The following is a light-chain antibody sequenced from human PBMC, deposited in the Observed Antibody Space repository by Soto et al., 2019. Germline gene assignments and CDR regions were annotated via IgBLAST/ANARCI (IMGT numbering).Light chain of an antibody. Sequence: QSALTQPASVSGSPGQSITISCTGTSSDFGSYNLVSWYQQHPGKAPKLMIYEGSKRPSGVSNRFSGSKSGNTASLTISGFQAEDEADYYCCSYAGSSTHVVFGGGTKLTVL. V-gene: IGLV2-23*01. CDR1: SSDFGSYNL. CDR2: EGS. J-gene: IGLJ2*01. CDR3: CSYAGSSTHVV.